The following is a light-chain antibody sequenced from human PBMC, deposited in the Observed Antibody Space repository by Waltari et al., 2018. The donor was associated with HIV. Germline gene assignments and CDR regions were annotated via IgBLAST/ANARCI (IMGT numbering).Light chain of an antibody. J-gene: IGLJ3*02. Sequence: VLARKYARWFQKKPGQAPLLLIYKDNERPSGIPERFSGSSSGTTVTLTISGAQVEDEADYYCYSAADSDEVFGGGTKLTVL. CDR3: YSAADSDEV. V-gene: IGLV3-27*01. CDR2: KDN. CDR1: VLARKY.